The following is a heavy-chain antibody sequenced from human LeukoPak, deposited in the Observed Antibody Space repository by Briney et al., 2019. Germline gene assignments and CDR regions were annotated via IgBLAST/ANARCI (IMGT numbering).Heavy chain of an antibody. J-gene: IGHJ1*01. CDR2: ISGSGGTT. Sequence: GGSLRLSCAASGFTFSSYAMSWVRQAPGKGLEWVSAISGSGGTTYYADSVKGRFTFSRDNSKNTLYLQMNSLRAEDTAVYYCAKEEGYYYDSGGYYVEYFQHWGQGTLVTVSS. D-gene: IGHD3-22*01. CDR1: GFTFSSYA. CDR3: AKEEGYYYDSGGYYVEYFQH. V-gene: IGHV3-23*01.